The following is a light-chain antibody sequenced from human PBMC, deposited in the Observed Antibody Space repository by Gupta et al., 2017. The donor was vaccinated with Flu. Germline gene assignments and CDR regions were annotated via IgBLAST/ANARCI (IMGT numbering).Light chain of an antibody. CDR2: QDS. J-gene: IGLJ1*01. V-gene: IGLV3-1*01. CDR3: QAWDSSTANYV. CDR1: KLGDKY. Sequence: GQTASITCSGDKLGDKYACWYQQKPGQSPVLVIYQDSKRPSGIPERFSGSNSGNTATLTISGTQARDEADYYCQAWDSSTANYVFGTGTKVTVL.